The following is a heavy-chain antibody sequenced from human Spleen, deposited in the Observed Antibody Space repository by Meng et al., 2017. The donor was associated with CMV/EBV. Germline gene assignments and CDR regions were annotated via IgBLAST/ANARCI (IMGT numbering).Heavy chain of an antibody. J-gene: IGHJ4*02. CDR2: IYHSGST. D-gene: IGHD3-22*01. CDR1: GYSISSGYY. V-gene: IGHV4-38-2*02. Sequence: SETLSLTCTVSGYSISSGYYWGWIRQPPGKGLEWIGSIYHSGSTYYNPSLKSRVTISVDTSKNQFSLKLSSVTAADTAVYYCARGPDSSGYYYYYFDYWGQGTLVTVSS. CDR3: ARGPDSSGYYYYYFDY.